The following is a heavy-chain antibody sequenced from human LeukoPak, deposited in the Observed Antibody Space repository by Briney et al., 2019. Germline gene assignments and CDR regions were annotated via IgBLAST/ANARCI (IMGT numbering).Heavy chain of an antibody. Sequence: PSETLSLTCTVSGYSISSGYYWGWIRQPPGKGLEWIGNICHSGSTYYNPSLKSRVIISVDTSKNQFSLKLSSVTAADTAVYYCATLLRTVPMVRGSYRYYFDYWGQGTLVTVSS. CDR2: ICHSGST. CDR3: ATLLRTVPMVRGSYRYYFDY. V-gene: IGHV4-38-2*02. J-gene: IGHJ4*02. CDR1: GYSISSGYY. D-gene: IGHD3-10*01.